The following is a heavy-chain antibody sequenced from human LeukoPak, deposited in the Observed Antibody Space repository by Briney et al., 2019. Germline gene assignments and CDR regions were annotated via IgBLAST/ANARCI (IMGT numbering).Heavy chain of an antibody. CDR2: ISSSSSYI. J-gene: IGHJ4*02. CDR1: GFTFSSYS. V-gene: IGHV3-21*01. Sequence: GGSLRLSCAASGFTFSSYSMNWVRQAPGKGLEWVSSISSSSSYIYYADSVKGRFTISRDNAKNSLYLQMDSLRAEDTAVYYCARVYFRYDSSGYYYEDYFDYWGQGTQVTVSS. D-gene: IGHD3-22*01. CDR3: ARVYFRYDSSGYYYEDYFDY.